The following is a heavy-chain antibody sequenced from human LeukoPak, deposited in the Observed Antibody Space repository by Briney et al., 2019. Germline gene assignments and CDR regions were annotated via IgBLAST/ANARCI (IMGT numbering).Heavy chain of an antibody. CDR1: GFTVSSNY. D-gene: IGHD3-10*01. J-gene: IGHJ4*02. V-gene: IGHV3-53*01. CDR2: IYSGGST. Sequence: PGGSLRLSCAASGFTVSSNYMSWVRQAPGKGLEWVSVIYSGGSTYYADSVKGRFTISRDNAKNSLYLQMNSLRAEDTAVYYCATDYGSGSYQGDYWGQGTLVTVSS. CDR3: ATDYGSGSYQGDY.